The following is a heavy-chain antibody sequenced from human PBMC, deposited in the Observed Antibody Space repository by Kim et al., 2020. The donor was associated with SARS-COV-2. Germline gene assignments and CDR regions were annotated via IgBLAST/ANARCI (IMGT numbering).Heavy chain of an antibody. J-gene: IGHJ4*02. Sequence: GGSLILSCEVSGITFSSYWMSWVRQAPGKGLQWVAIINENGSKKLYLDSVRGRFTISRDNAKNSLYLQMYSLRPEDMAVYYCARRDNTGYYDYWGRGTLVTVSS. CDR1: GITFSSYW. CDR2: INENGSKK. D-gene: IGHD3-22*01. CDR3: ARRDNTGYYDY. V-gene: IGHV3-7*01.